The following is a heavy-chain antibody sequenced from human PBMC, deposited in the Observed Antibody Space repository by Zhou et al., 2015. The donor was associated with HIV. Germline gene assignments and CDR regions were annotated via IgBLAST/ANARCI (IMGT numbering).Heavy chain of an antibody. V-gene: IGHV1-69*01. D-gene: IGHD6-19*01. J-gene: IGHJ5*02. CDR3: AKDSRAYKTGWIPHWFDP. Sequence: QVQLVQSGAEMRKPGSSVKVSCKSSGDTFNTFGISWVRLAPGQGLEWMGGLNSVFHTPTYSQKFQGRITVSADESTMTAYMELSSLTSDDTAIYYCAKDSRAYKTGWIPHWFDPWGQGTRLTVSS. CDR2: LNSVFHTP. CDR1: GDTFNTFG.